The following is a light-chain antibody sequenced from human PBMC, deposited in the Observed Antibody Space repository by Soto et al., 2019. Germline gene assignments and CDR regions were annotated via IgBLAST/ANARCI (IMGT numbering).Light chain of an antibody. CDR1: SSNIGAGFD. CDR3: QSYDSSLSGRV. CDR2: GNT. Sequence: QSVLTQPPSVSGAPGQRVTISCTGSSSNIGAGFDVHWYQQLPGTAPKLLIYGNTNRPSEVPDRFSGSKSGTSASLAITGLRVEDEADYYCQSYDSSLSGRVFGGGTKLTVL. J-gene: IGLJ3*02. V-gene: IGLV1-40*01.